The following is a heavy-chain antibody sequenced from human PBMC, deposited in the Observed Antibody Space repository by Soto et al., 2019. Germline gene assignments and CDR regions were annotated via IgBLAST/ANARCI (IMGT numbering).Heavy chain of an antibody. CDR3: ARGRYGDY. CDR1: GYAFTTYG. J-gene: IGHJ4*02. CDR2: ISAHNGNT. Sequence: QVHLVQSGAEVKKPGASVKVSCKGSGYAFTTYGITWVRQAPGQGLARMGWISAHNGNTNYAQKLQGRVTVTRDTSTSIAHMELRSLRSADTPVYYCARGRYGDYWGQGALVTVSS. V-gene: IGHV1-18*01. D-gene: IGHD1-1*01.